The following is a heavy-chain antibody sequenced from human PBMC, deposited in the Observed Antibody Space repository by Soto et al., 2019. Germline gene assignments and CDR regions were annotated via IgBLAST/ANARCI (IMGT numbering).Heavy chain of an antibody. CDR2: IYREGST. J-gene: IGHJ4*02. D-gene: IGHD3-22*01. CDR1: GFTVINNY. CDR3: ARDKIVL. V-gene: IGHV3-66*01. Sequence: PGGSLRLSCAASGFTVINNYMSWVRQAPGKGLEWVSVIYREGSTDYTDSVKGRFTISRDNSKNTLNLQMNSLRAEDTAVYYCARDKIVLWGQGTLVTVSS.